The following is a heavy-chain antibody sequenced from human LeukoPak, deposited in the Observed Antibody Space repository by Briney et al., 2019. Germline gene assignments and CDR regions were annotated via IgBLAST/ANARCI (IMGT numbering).Heavy chain of an antibody. CDR3: ARAVGHTIFGVAPVDY. J-gene: IGHJ4*02. D-gene: IGHD3-3*01. CDR1: GGSISSYY. Sequence: SETLSLTCIVSGGSISSYYWSWIRQPPGKGLEWIGYIYYSGSTNYNPSLKSRVTISVDTSKNQFSLKLSSVTAADTAVYCCARAVGHTIFGVAPVDYWGQGTLVTVSS. V-gene: IGHV4-59*01. CDR2: IYYSGST.